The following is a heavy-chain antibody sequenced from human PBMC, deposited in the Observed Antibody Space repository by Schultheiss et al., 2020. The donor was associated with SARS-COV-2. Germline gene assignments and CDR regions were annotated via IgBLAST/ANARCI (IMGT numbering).Heavy chain of an antibody. CDR2: IYYSGST. CDR1: GGSISSSSYY. CDR3: ARDAPKAAAGKWGYYYYGMDV. J-gene: IGHJ6*02. Sequence: SQTLSLTCTVSGGSISSSSYYWGWIRQPPGKGLEWIGYIYYSGSTYYNPSLKSRVTISVDTSKNQFSLKLSSVTAADTAVYYCARDAPKAAAGKWGYYYYGMDVWGQGTTVTVSS. D-gene: IGHD6-13*01. V-gene: IGHV4-31*03.